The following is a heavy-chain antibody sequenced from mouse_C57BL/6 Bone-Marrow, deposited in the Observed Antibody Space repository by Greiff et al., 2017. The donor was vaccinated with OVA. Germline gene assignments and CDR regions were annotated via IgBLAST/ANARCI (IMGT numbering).Heavy chain of an antibody. Sequence: QVQLQQPGAELVKPGASVKLSCKASGYTFTSYWMQWVKQRPGQGLEWIGAIDPSASYTKYNQKFKGKATVTVDTSSSTAYMQLSSLTSEDSAVYYCAAAESDDDWYFDVWGTGTTVTVSS. CDR1: GYTFTSYW. CDR2: IDPSASYT. V-gene: IGHV1-50*01. CDR3: AAAESDDDWYFDV. J-gene: IGHJ1*03. D-gene: IGHD1-3*01.